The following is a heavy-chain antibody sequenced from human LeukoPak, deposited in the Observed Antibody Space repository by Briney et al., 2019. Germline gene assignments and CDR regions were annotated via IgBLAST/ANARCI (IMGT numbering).Heavy chain of an antibody. J-gene: IGHJ4*02. D-gene: IGHD6-19*01. CDR1: GGSFSGYY. V-gene: IGHV4-34*01. CDR2: INHSGST. CDR3: ARQWLVSPLFDY. Sequence: AETLSLTCAVYGGSFSGYYWSWVRQPPGEGLEWIGEINHSGSTNYKPSLRSRVTVSVHTSKNQLSLKLSSVTAADTAVYYCARQWLVSPLFDYWGQGTLVTVSS.